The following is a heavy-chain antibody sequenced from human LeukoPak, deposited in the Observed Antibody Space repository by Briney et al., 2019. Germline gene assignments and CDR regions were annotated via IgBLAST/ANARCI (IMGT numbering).Heavy chain of an antibody. D-gene: IGHD2-2*01. J-gene: IGHJ6*03. CDR2: LSGSGGST. Sequence: GGSLRLSCAASGLTFRSYAMSWVRQAPGKGLGWVSALSGSGGSTHYADSVKGRFIISRDNSKNTLYLQMNSLRAEDTAVYYCAKGGCSSTSCNYYYYMDVWGKGTTVTISS. CDR1: GLTFRSYA. CDR3: AKGGCSSTSCNYYYYMDV. V-gene: IGHV3-23*01.